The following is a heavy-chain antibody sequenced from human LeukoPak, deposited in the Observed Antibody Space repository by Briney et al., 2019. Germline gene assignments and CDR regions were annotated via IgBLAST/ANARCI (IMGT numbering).Heavy chain of an antibody. CDR2: IYHSGNT. CDR1: GYSIRSGYY. D-gene: IGHD2-15*01. CDR3: ARGPGGAAGAYFDY. J-gene: IGHJ4*02. Sequence: PSETLSLTCTVSGYSIRSGYYWGWLRQPPGKEMEWIGSIYHSGNTYYNPSLKSRVIMSVDTSKNQFSLKLSSVTAADTAVYYCARGPGGAAGAYFDYWGQGTLVAVSS. V-gene: IGHV4-38-2*02.